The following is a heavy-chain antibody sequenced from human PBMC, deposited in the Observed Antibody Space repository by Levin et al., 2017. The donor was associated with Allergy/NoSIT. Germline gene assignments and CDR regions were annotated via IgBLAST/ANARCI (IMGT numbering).Heavy chain of an antibody. V-gene: IGHV6-1*01. CDR2: TYYRSKWYN. D-gene: IGHD2-15*01. CDR1: GDSVSSNSAA. Sequence: SQTLSLTCAISGDSVSSNSAAWNWIRQSPSRGLEWLGRTYYRSKWYNDYAVSVKSRITINPDTSKNQFSLQLNSVTPEDTAVYYCARAGSFGGYCSGGSCYHFDYWGQGTLVTVSS. J-gene: IGHJ4*02. CDR3: ARAGSFGGYCSGGSCYHFDY.